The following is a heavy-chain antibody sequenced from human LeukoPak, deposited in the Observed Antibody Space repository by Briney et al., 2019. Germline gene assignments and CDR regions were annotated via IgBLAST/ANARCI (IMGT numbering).Heavy chain of an antibody. CDR3: AAPFGDAFDM. V-gene: IGHV3-74*01. D-gene: IGHD3-3*01. J-gene: IGHJ3*02. CDR2: INNDGTST. CDR1: GFTFSNYW. Sequence: GGSLRLSCTASGFTFSNYWMHWVRQTPGKGLVWVSHINNDGTSTTYADSVQGRFTISRDNAKNTLYLQMDSLRAEDSAMYYCAAPFGDAFDMWGQGTMVTVSS.